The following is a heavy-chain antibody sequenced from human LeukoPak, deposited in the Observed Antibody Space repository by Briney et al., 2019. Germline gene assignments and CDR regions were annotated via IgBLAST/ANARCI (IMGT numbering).Heavy chain of an antibody. J-gene: IGHJ5*02. D-gene: IGHD6-13*01. CDR2: VNNEGNSD. CDR1: GFSFSSYW. V-gene: IGHV3-74*01. Sequence: PGGSLRLSCAASGFSFSSYWMHWVRQAPGKGLVWVSRVNNEGNSDYYANSVKGRFTFSRDISKNTLYLQMSGLRTEDTAMYYCARDAPQVPAAGVLASWGRGTLVTVSS. CDR3: ARDAPQVPAAGVLAS.